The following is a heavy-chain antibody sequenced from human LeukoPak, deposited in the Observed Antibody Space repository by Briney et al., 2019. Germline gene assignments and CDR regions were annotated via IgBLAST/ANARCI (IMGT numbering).Heavy chain of an antibody. CDR2: INHSGST. D-gene: IGHD3-10*01. CDR3: ARAVGSGSFQTYYYYMDV. J-gene: IGHJ6*03. CDR1: GSSISSAYY. V-gene: IGHV4-38-2*02. Sequence: PSETLSLTCTVSGSSISSAYYWGWIRQPPGQGLEWIGSINHSGSTNYNPSLKSRVTMSVDTSKNQFSLKLSSVTAADTAVYYCARAVGSGSFQTYYYYMDVWGKGTTVTISS.